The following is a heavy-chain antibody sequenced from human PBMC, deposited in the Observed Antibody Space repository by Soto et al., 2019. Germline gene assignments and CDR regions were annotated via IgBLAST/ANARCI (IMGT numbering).Heavy chain of an antibody. CDR1: GFTFGDYA. J-gene: IGHJ5*02. CDR3: TRPSRAYCSGGSCYDSVWFDP. D-gene: IGHD2-15*01. CDR2: IRSKAYGGTT. V-gene: IGHV3-49*03. Sequence: GGSLRLSCTASGFTFGDYAMSWFRQAPGKGLEWVGFIRSKAYGGTTEYAGSVKGRFTISRDDSKSIAFLQMNSLKTEDTAVYYCTRPSRAYCSGGSCYDSVWFDPWGQGTLVTVSS.